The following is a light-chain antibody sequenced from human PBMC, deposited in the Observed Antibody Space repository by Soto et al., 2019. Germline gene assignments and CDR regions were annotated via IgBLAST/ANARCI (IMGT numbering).Light chain of an antibody. CDR2: DVS. CDR1: SRDVGGYNY. Sequence: QSVLTQPASVSGSPGQSITISCTGTSRDVGGYNYVSWYQQHPGKAPKLMIYDVSNRPSGVSNRFSGSKSGNTASLTISGLQAEDEADYYCSSYTSSSPHYGFGTGTKVTVL. J-gene: IGLJ1*01. V-gene: IGLV2-14*01. CDR3: SSYTSSSPHYG.